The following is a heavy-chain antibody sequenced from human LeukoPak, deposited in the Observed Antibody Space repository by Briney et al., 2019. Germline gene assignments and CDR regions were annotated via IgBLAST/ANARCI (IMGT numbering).Heavy chain of an antibody. Sequence: GESLKISCKGSGYSFTSYWIGWVRQMPGKGLEWMGIIYPGDSDTRYSPSFQGQVTISADKSISTAYLQWSSLEAPDTAMYYCARSELVAGGYFDYWGQGTLVTVSS. CDR2: IYPGDSDT. CDR1: GYSFTSYW. J-gene: IGHJ4*02. CDR3: ARSELVAGGYFDY. V-gene: IGHV5-51*01. D-gene: IGHD2-8*02.